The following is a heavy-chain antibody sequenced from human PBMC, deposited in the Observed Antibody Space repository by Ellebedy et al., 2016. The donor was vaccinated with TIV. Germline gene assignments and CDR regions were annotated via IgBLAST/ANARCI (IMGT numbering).Heavy chain of an antibody. CDR2: ISTTTTYI. D-gene: IGHD3-10*01. CDR3: VRDAPRSHYIDFDS. J-gene: IGHJ4*02. V-gene: IGHV3-21*01. Sequence: GGSLRLSXAASGFSLSSYTMNWVRQAPGKGLEWVSSISTTTTYIYYADSVNGRFTISRNNAKNSLDLQMNSLRAEDTAVYYCVRDAPRSHYIDFDSWGQGTLVTVSS. CDR1: GFSLSSYT.